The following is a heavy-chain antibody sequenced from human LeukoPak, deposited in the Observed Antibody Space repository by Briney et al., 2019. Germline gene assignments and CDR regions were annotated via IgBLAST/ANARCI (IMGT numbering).Heavy chain of an antibody. CDR3: AINQAGYCGGGSCYRHEFYYMDV. CDR1: GGTFSTYV. V-gene: IGHV1-69*06. Sequence: SVKVSCKASGGTFSTYVISWGRHAPGQGLELGGGIIPVFGTANSAEKFQDRVTITADTYTSTAYMELSSLRSEDTAMYYCAINQAGYCGGGSCYRHEFYYMDVWGKGTSVTVSS. D-gene: IGHD2-15*01. CDR2: IIPVFGTA. J-gene: IGHJ6*03.